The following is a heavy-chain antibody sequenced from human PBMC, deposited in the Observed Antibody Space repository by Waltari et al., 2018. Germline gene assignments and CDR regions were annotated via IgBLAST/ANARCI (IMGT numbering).Heavy chain of an antibody. CDR3: ASVPERVWFGEQLP. Sequence: QVQLVQSGAEVKKPGASVKVSCKASGYTFTSYAMHWVRQSPGQRLEWMGWINAGNGNTKYSQKFQGRVTITRDTSASTAYMELSSLRSEDTAVYYCASVPERVWFGEQLPWGQGTLVTVSS. J-gene: IGHJ5*02. CDR2: INAGNGNT. D-gene: IGHD3-10*01. CDR1: GYTFTSYA. V-gene: IGHV1-3*01.